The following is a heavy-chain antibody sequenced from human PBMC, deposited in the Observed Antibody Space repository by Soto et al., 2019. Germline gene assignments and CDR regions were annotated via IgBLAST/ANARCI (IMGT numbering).Heavy chain of an antibody. V-gene: IGHV4-61*01. CDR2: IYYSGST. CDR3: ARAGVVAPAAIAYYYYGMDV. Sequence: SETLSLTCTVSGGSVSSGSYYWSWIRQPPGKGLEWIGYIYYSGSTNYNPSLKSRVTISVDTSKNQFSLKLSSVTAADTAVYYCARAGVVAPAAIAYYYYGMDVWGQGTTVTVSS. CDR1: GGSVSSGSYY. J-gene: IGHJ6*02. D-gene: IGHD2-2*01.